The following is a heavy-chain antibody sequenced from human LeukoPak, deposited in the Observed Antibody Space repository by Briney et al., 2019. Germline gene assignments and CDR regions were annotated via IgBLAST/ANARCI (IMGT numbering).Heavy chain of an antibody. CDR1: GYTFTSYY. CDR2: INPSGGST. D-gene: IGHD3-22*01. V-gene: IGHV1-46*01. Sequence: GASVKVSCKASGYTFTSYYMHWVRQAPGQGLEWMGIINPSGGSTSYAQKLQGRVTITRDTSASTAYMELSSLRSEDTAVYYCARDSERKSGYPGDAFDIWGQGTMVTVSS. CDR3: ARDSERKSGYPGDAFDI. J-gene: IGHJ3*02.